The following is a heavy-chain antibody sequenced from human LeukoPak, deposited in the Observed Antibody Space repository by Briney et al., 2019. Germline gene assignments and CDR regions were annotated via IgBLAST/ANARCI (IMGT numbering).Heavy chain of an antibody. V-gene: IGHV1-24*01. Sequence: ASVKVSCKVSGKTLSDLSIHWLRHPPGKGLESLGGSDPEDDERIYAQRFQGRVTMIEDTSIDTAYMELSSLRSEDTAVYYCVTGFTTMAVDYFDYWGQGTLVTVSP. D-gene: IGHD5-18*01. CDR2: SDPEDDER. CDR1: GKTLSDLS. J-gene: IGHJ4*02. CDR3: VTGFTTMAVDYFDY.